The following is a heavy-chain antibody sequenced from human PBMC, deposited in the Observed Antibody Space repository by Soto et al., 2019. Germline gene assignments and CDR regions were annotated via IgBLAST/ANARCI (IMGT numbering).Heavy chain of an antibody. Sequence: ASVKVSCKASGYTFTSYDMHWVRQAPGQGLEWMGIINASGGSTSYAQKFQGRVTMTTDTSTSTAYMELRSLRSDDTAVYYCARDQVVVAATASYDWFDPWGQGTLVTVSS. CDR3: ARDQVVVAATASYDWFDP. D-gene: IGHD2-15*01. J-gene: IGHJ5*02. V-gene: IGHV1-46*01. CDR1: GYTFTSYD. CDR2: INASGGST.